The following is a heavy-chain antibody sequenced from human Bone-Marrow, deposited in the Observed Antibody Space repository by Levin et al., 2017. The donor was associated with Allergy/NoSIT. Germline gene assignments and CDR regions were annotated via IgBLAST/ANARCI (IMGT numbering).Heavy chain of an antibody. CDR2: IYYSGST. D-gene: IGHD2-2*01. J-gene: IGHJ6*03. V-gene: IGHV4-31*03. Sequence: SETLSLTCTVSGGSISSGGYYWSWIRQHPGKGLEWIGYIYYSGSTYYNPSLKSRVTISVDTSKNQFSLKLSSVTAADTAVYYCARDAIVVVPAAIRHNYYYYYMDVWGKGTTVTVSS. CDR3: ARDAIVVVPAAIRHNYYYYYMDV. CDR1: GGSISSGGYY.